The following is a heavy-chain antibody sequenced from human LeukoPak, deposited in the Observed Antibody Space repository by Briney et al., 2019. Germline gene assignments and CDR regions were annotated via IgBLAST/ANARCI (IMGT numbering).Heavy chain of an antibody. Sequence: ASVKVSCKASGYTFTSYGISWVRRAPGQGLEWMGWISAYNGNTNYAQKLQGRVTMTTDTSTSTAYMELRSLRSDDTAVYYCAPYSSGWYDDAFDIWSQGTMVTVSS. CDR1: GYTFTSYG. CDR3: APYSSGWYDDAFDI. J-gene: IGHJ3*02. D-gene: IGHD6-19*01. V-gene: IGHV1-18*01. CDR2: ISAYNGNT.